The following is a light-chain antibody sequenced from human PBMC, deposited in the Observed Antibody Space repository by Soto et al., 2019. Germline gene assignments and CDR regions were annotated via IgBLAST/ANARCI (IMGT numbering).Light chain of an antibody. J-gene: IGKJ1*01. CDR3: QQYGGSPWT. V-gene: IGKV3-20*01. CDR2: AAS. CDR1: QSVRNY. Sequence: EIVLAQSPATLSLSPGETATLSCRASQSVRNYLAWYQQKPGQAPRLLIYAASSRAAGFPDRFSGSGSETDFTLTISRLEPEDFAVYYCQQYGGSPWTFGQGTKVDIK.